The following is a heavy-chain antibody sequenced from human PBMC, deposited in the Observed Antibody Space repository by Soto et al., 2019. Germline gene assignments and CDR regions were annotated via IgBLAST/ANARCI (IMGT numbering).Heavy chain of an antibody. D-gene: IGHD3-16*01. J-gene: IGHJ4*02. CDR1: VYFFSSYL. V-gene: IGHV1-46*01. CDR2: INPSGGST. CDR3: AGGSLGLTS. Sequence: AXLLNGSCKTFVYFFSSYLGRRVLQATGQGLEWMGIINPSGGSTSYAQKFQGRVTMTRDTSTSTVYMELSSLRSEDTAVYCCAGGSLGLTSRGQRTLGTRSS.